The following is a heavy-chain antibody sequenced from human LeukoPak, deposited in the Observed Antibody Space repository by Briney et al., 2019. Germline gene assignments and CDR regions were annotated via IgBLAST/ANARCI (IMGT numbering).Heavy chain of an antibody. V-gene: IGHV4-34*01. CDR1: GGSFSGYY. CDR2: INHSGST. D-gene: IGHD5-18*01. CDR3: ARGEGQLWSYYFDY. J-gene: IGHJ4*02. Sequence: SETLSLTCAVYGGSFSGYYWGWIRQPPGKGLEWIGEINHSGSTNYNPSLKSRVTISVDTSKNQFSLKLSSVTAADTAVYYCARGEGQLWSYYFDYWGQGTLVTVSS.